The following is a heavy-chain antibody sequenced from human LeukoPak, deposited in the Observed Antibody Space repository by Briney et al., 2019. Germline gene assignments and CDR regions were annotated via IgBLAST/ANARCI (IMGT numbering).Heavy chain of an antibody. CDR1: GYTFTSYY. CDR3: ASQTPRRLPIAVADYFDY. CDR2: INPSGGST. J-gene: IGHJ4*02. Sequence: ASVKVSCKASGYTFTSYYMHWVRQAPGQGLEWMGIINPSGGSTSYAQKFQGRVTMTRDTSTSTVYMELSSLRSEDTAVYYCASQTPRRLPIAVADYFDYWGQGTLVTVSS. D-gene: IGHD6-19*01. V-gene: IGHV1-46*01.